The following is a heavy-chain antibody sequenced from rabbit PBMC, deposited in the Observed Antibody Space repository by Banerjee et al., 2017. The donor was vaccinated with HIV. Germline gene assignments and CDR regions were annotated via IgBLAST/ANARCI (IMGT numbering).Heavy chain of an antibody. CDR3: ARNADGNYHAFNL. J-gene: IGHJ4*01. D-gene: IGHD8-1*01. Sequence: AKGRFTISKTSSTTVTLQMTSLTAADTATYFCARNADGNYHAFNLWGQGTLVTV. V-gene: IGHV1S40*01.